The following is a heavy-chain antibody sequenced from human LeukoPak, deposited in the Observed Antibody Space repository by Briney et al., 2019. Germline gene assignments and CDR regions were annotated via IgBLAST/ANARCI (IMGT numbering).Heavy chain of an antibody. D-gene: IGHD1-26*01. CDR1: GYTFDTHW. Sequence: GESLKISCKASGYTFDTHWIVWVRQMPGKGLEWIGVIYPGDSDTRYSPSFLGQVTISADRSTTTAYLQWSSLKTSDTAMYYCARRDVLPGSPLDYWGQGTLVTVSS. CDR2: IYPGDSDT. CDR3: ARRDVLPGSPLDY. J-gene: IGHJ4*02. V-gene: IGHV5-51*01.